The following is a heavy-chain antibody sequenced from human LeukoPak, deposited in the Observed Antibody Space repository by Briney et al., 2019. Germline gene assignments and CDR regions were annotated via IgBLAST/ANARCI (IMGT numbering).Heavy chain of an antibody. V-gene: IGHV3-66*01. CDR2: IYSGGTT. D-gene: IGHD5-18*01. CDR3: AREVLDTAMALGY. CDR1: GFTVSGNY. J-gene: IGHJ4*02. Sequence: GGSLRLSCAASGFTVSGNYMSWVCQAPGKGLEWVSIIYSGGTTYYADSVKGRFTISRGNSKNTLYLQMNSLRAEDTAVYYCAREVLDTAMALGYWGQGTLVTVSS.